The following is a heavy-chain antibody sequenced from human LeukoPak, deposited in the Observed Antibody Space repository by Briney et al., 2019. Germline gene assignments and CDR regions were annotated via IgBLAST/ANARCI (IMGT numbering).Heavy chain of an antibody. J-gene: IGHJ4*02. CDR1: GFTWSNYA. D-gene: IGHD3-10*01. Sequence: GGSLRLSYAASGFTWSNYAMTWVRQAPGKGLEWVSVISGNDASTYYADSVKGRFTISRDNSNNTLYLQMNSLRAEDTAVYYCAKGLYFGELLGPCDFWGQGTLVTVSS. CDR3: AKGLYFGELLGPCDF. V-gene: IGHV3-23*01. CDR2: ISGNDAST.